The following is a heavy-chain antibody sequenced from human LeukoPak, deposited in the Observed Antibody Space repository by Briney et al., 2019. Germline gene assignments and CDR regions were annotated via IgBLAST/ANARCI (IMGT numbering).Heavy chain of an antibody. J-gene: IGHJ3*02. CDR1: DDSFSSHY. CDR2: ISYIGST. V-gene: IGHV4-59*11. CDR3: ARDLVTVTRGFDI. Sequence: SETLSLTCAVSDDSFSSHYWTWIRQPPGKGLEWIGYISYIGSTNYNPSLKSRVTISIDTSKNQFSLQLTSVTAADTAVYYCARDLVTVTRGFDIWGQGTMVSVSS. D-gene: IGHD4-17*01.